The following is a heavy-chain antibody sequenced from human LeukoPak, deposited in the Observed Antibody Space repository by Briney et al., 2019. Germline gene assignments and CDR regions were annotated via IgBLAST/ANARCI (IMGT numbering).Heavy chain of an antibody. D-gene: IGHD3-9*01. CDR2: ISGSGGST. Sequence: GGSLRLSCAASGFIFSSYAMSWVRQAAGKGLEWVSLISGSGGSTYYADSVKGRFTISRDNSKNTLYQMNSLRADDTAVYYCAKGRRYNILTGYYVSEVDPWGQGTQVTVSS. CDR1: GFIFSSYA. J-gene: IGHJ5*02. V-gene: IGHV3-23*01. CDR3: AKGRRYNILTGYYVSEVDP.